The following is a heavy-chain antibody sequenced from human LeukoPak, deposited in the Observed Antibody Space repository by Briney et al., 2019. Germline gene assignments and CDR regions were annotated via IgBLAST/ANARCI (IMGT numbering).Heavy chain of an antibody. D-gene: IGHD3-22*01. V-gene: IGHV3-21*01. J-gene: IGHJ6*02. Sequence: PGGSLRLSCAASGFTFSSYSMTWVRQAPGKGLEWVSSISSSSSYIYYADSVKGRFTISRDNAKNSLYLQMNSLRAEDTAVYYCARDYYDSSGYYYVSVGYYYYGMDVWGQGTTVTVSS. CDR2: ISSSSSYI. CDR1: GFTFSSYS. CDR3: ARDYYDSSGYYYVSVGYYYYGMDV.